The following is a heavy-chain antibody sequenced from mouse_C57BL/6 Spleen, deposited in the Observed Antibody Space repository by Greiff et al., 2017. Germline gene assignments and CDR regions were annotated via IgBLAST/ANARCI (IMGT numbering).Heavy chain of an antibody. CDR2: INYDGSST. J-gene: IGHJ2*01. Sequence: EVNLVESEGGLVQPGSSMKLSCTASGFTFSDYYMAWVRQVPEKGLEWVANINYDGSSTYYLDSLESRFIISRDNAKNILYLQMSSLKSEDTATYYCASINWDWGYFDYWGQGTTLTVSS. D-gene: IGHD4-1*01. CDR1: GFTFSDYY. CDR3: ASINWDWGYFDY. V-gene: IGHV5-16*01.